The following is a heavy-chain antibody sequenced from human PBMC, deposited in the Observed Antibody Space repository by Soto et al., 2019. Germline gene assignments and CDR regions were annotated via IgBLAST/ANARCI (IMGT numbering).Heavy chain of an antibody. D-gene: IGHD3-9*01. V-gene: IGHV4-34*01. Sequence: QVHLQQWGAGLLKPSETLSLTCAVYGGSFSGNYWSWIRQPPGKGLEWIGEIDHSGSTNYNPSLKSRVTISVDTSKNQSSLNLSSVAAADTAVYYCARRPSYYDILTGYQYYWYFDLWGRGTLVTVSS. CDR3: ARRPSYYDILTGYQYYWYFDL. J-gene: IGHJ2*01. CDR1: GGSFSGNY. CDR2: IDHSGST.